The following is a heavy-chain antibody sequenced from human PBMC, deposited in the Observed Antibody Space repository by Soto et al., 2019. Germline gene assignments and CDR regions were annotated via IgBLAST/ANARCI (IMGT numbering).Heavy chain of an antibody. CDR2: INAGNGNT. Sequence: ASVKVSCKASGYTFTSYAMHWVRQAPGQRLEWMGWINAGNGNTKYSQKFQGRVTITRDTSASTAYMELSSLRSEDTAVYYCASFDCSGGSCSYYYYYYMDVWGKGTTVTVSS. V-gene: IGHV1-3*01. D-gene: IGHD2-15*01. CDR1: GYTFTSYA. CDR3: ASFDCSGGSCSYYYYYYMDV. J-gene: IGHJ6*03.